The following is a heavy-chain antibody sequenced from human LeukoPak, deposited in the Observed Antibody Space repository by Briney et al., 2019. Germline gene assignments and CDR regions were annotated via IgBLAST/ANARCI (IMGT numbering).Heavy chain of an antibody. V-gene: IGHV4-39*01. J-gene: IGHJ4*02. CDR1: GGSINRCSEN. Sequence: SETLSLTCTVSGGSINRCSENWGWIRQPPGKGLEWIGSFYYSGSTYYNPSLKSRVTISVDTSKNQLSLRLSSVTAADTAEYYCARLAVAEIGYWGQGTLVTVSS. D-gene: IGHD6-19*01. CDR2: FYYSGST. CDR3: ARLAVAEIGY.